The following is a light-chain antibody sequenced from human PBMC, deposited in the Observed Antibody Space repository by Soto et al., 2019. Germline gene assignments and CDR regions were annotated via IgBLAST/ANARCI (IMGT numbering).Light chain of an antibody. V-gene: IGLV2-14*01. J-gene: IGLJ2*01. CDR1: SSDVGGYNY. CDR3: SSYISSSTLV. CDR2: EVS. Sequence: QSALTQPASVSGSPGQSITISCTGTSSDVGGYNYVSWYQHHPGKAPKLVIYEVSNRPSGVSNRFSGSKSGNTASLTISGLQAEDEADYYCSSYISSSTLVFGGGTKVTVL.